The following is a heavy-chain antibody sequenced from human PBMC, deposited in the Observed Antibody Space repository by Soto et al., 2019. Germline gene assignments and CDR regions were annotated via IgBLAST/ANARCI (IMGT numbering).Heavy chain of an antibody. Sequence: EVQLLESGGGLVQPGGSLRLSCAASGFTFSSYAMSWVRQAPGKGLEWVSAISGSGGSTYYADSVKGRFTISRDNSKNTLYLQMNCLRAEDTSVYYCAKDITMFGVPPPNDWFDTWGQGTLVTVSS. CDR1: GFTFSSYA. CDR2: ISGSGGST. J-gene: IGHJ5*02. V-gene: IGHV3-23*01. CDR3: AKDITMFGVPPPNDWFDT. D-gene: IGHD3-3*01.